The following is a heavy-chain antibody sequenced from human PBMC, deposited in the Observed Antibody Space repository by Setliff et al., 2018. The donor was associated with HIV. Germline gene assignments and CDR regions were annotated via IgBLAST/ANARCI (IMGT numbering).Heavy chain of an antibody. CDR3: TTVCRGSC. J-gene: IGHJ4*02. V-gene: IGHV3-23*02. CDR1: GFTFSDYA. Sequence: GGSLRLSCEGAGFTFSDYAIRWVRQVPGKGLEWVAGISGSTSSRTYYGDSVQGRFTISRDNSKNTVYLQMNSLTTDDTAVYYCTTVCRGSCWGQGTQVTVSS. CDR2: ISGSTSSRT. D-gene: IGHD2-15*01.